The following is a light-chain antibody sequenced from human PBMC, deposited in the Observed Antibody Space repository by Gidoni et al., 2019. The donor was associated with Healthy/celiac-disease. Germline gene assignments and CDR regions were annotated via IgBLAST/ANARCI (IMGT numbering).Light chain of an antibody. CDR2: EVS. Sequence: QSALTQPPSASGSPGQSVTISCTGTSSDVVGYNYVSWYQQHPGKAPKLMIYEVSKRPSGVPDRFPGSKSGNTASLTVSGLQAEDEADYYCSSYAGSNNFGVFGTGTKVTVL. CDR1: SSDVVGYNY. CDR3: SSYAGSNNFGV. V-gene: IGLV2-8*01. J-gene: IGLJ1*01.